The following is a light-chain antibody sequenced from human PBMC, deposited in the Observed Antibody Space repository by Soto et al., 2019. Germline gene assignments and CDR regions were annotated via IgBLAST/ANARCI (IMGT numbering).Light chain of an antibody. V-gene: IGKV3D-20*02. J-gene: IGKJ1*01. CDR2: GAS. Sequence: TVLTSKQGTLALSPGERAPLACRASQSVSSTSLAWYQKKPGLAPRLLIYGASSRATGIPDRFSGRETGTDCGLTISDVHTEGFAVYLLHQRQSWARTFGQGTKVDIK. CDR1: QSVSSTS. CDR3: HQRQSWART.